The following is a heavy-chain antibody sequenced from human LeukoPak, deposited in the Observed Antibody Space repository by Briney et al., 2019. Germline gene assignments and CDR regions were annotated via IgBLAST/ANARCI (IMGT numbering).Heavy chain of an antibody. CDR3: ARGSEGGTYCSSTSCYNPSFDY. CDR2: IYYNGST. J-gene: IGHJ4*02. Sequence: PSETLSLTCTVSGGSISSSSYYWGWIRQPPGKGLEWIGSIYYNGSTYYNPSLKSRVTISVDTSKNQFSLKLSSVTAADTAVYYCARGSEGGTYCSSTSCYNPSFDYWGQGTLVTVSS. V-gene: IGHV4-39*01. CDR1: GGSISSSSYY. D-gene: IGHD2-2*02.